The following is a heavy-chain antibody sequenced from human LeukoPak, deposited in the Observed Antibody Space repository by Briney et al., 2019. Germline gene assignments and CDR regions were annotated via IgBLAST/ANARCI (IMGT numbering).Heavy chain of an antibody. Sequence: GGSLRLSCAASGFTFSSYGMHWVRQAPGKGLEWVAVIWYDGSNKYYADSVKGRFTISRDNSKNTLYLQMNSLRAEDTAVYYCAKDSADYYDSSGYFRFYYYYHYMDVWGKGTTVTVSS. CDR3: AKDSADYYDSSGYFRFYYYYHYMDV. J-gene: IGHJ6*03. CDR1: GFTFSSYG. D-gene: IGHD3-22*01. V-gene: IGHV3-33*06. CDR2: IWYDGSNK.